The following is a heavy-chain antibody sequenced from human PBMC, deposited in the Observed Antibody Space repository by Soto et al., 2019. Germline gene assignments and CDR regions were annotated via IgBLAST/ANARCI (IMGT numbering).Heavy chain of an antibody. CDR1: GYTFTSYG. D-gene: IGHD4-17*01. CDR2: ISAYNGNT. Sequence: QVQLVQSGAEVKKPGASVNVSCKASGYTFTSYGISWVRQAPGQGLEWMGWISAYNGNTNYAQKLQGRVTMTTDTSTSTAYMELRSLRSDDTAVYYCATDYGDLLYYYYDGMDVWGQGTTVTVSS. CDR3: ATDYGDLLYYYYDGMDV. J-gene: IGHJ6*02. V-gene: IGHV1-18*01.